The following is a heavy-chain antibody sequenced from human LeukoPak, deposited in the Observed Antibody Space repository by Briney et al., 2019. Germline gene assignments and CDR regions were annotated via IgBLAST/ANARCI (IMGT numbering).Heavy chain of an antibody. CDR3: ARARYCSSTSCYKGVGYYYYGMDV. CDR1: GGSFXGYY. D-gene: IGHD2-2*02. V-gene: IGHV4-34*01. CDR2: INHSGST. J-gene: IGHJ6*02. Sequence: ETLSLXXXXYGGSFXGYYWSWIRQPPGKGLEWIGEINHSGSTNYNPSLKSRVTISVDTSKNQFSLKLSSVTAADTAVYYCARARYCSSTSCYKGVGYYYYGMDVWGQGTTVTVSS.